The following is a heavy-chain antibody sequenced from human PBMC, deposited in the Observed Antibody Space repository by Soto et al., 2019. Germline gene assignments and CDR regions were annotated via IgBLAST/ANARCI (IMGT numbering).Heavy chain of an antibody. D-gene: IGHD3-10*01. CDR1: GNTFTSYD. CDR3: ARGRASGSYYLLDY. Sequence: ASVKVSCKASGNTFTSYDINWVRQATGHGLEWMGWINPNSGNIGYAQRFQGRVTMTRDTAIRTAYMEVSRLRSDDTAVYYCARGRASGSYYLLDYWGQGTLVTVSS. CDR2: INPNSGNI. J-gene: IGHJ4*02. V-gene: IGHV1-8*01.